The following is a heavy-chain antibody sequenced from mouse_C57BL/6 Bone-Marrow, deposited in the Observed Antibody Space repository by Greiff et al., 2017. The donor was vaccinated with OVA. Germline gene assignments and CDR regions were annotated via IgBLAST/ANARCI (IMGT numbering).Heavy chain of an antibody. J-gene: IGHJ2*01. CDR3: ARKEDTTAAHYFDY. Sequence: VQLQQSGAELVKPGASVKMSCKASGYTFTSYWITWVKQRPGQGLEWIGDIYPGSGSTNYNEKFKSKATLTVDTSSSTAYMQLSSLTSEDSAVYYCARKEDTTAAHYFDYWGQGTTLTVSS. V-gene: IGHV1-55*01. D-gene: IGHD1-2*01. CDR2: IYPGSGST. CDR1: GYTFTSYW.